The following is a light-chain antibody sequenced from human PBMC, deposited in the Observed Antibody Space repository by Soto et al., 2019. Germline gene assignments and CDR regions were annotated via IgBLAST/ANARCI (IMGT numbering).Light chain of an antibody. V-gene: IGKV1-5*03. CDR3: QQYNSYPFP. J-gene: IGKJ3*01. CDR2: KAS. CDR1: QSISSW. Sequence: DIQMTQSPSTLSASVGDRVTITCRASQSISSWLAWYQQKPGKAPKLLIYKASSLESGVPSRFSGSGSVTEVYLTIVILRTYDFASYYSQQYNSYPFPCGPGTKV.